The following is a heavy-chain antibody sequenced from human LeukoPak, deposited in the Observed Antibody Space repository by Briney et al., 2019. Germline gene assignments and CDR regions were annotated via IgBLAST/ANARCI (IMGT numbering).Heavy chain of an antibody. CDR2: IYPGDSDT. CDR3: ARSYYDILTGGPNFDY. D-gene: IGHD3-9*01. J-gene: IGHJ4*02. CDR1: GYSFTSYW. Sequence: GESLKISCKGSGYSFTSYWIGWVRQMPGKGLEWMGIIYPGDSDTRYSPSFQGQVTISADKSISTAYLQWSSLKASDTAMYYCARSYYDILTGGPNFDYWGQGTLVTVSS. V-gene: IGHV5-51*01.